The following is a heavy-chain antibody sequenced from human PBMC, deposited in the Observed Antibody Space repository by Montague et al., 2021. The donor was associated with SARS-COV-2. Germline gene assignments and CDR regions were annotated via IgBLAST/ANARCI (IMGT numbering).Heavy chain of an antibody. D-gene: IGHD3-22*01. Sequence: SETLSLTCAVYGGSFNDYYRSWIRQPPGKGLEWIGEINHGGSTNYSPSLKSRVTILADTSKNQFSLKLKSVTAADTANYYCARGHQGVAMIVVVMIGAEYYFDYWGQGSLVTVSS. CDR3: ARGHQGVAMIVVVMIGAEYYFDY. V-gene: IGHV4-34*01. CDR1: GGSFNDYY. CDR2: INHGGST. J-gene: IGHJ4*02.